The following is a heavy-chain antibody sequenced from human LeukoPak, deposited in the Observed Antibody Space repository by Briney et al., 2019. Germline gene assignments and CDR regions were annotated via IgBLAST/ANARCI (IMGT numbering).Heavy chain of an antibody. CDR3: ATYYDTSGYTRPNVFDI. CDR2: IKQDGSEK. J-gene: IGHJ3*02. Sequence: GGSLRLSCAASGFTFSIYWMSWVRQAPGKGLEWVANIKQDGSEKYYVDSVKGRFTISRDNAENSLYLQMNSLRAEDTAVYYCATYYDTSGYTRPNVFDIWGQGTMVTVSS. CDR1: GFTFSIYW. D-gene: IGHD3-22*01. V-gene: IGHV3-7*01.